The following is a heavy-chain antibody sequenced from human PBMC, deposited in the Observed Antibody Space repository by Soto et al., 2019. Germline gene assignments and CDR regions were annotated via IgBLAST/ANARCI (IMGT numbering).Heavy chain of an antibody. CDR1: GYSFAGYW. CDR2: IDPSDSQT. D-gene: IGHD3-22*01. Sequence: PGESLKIPCKGSGYSFAGYWITWVRQKPGKGLEWMGRIDPSDSQTYYSPSFRGHVTISVTKSTTTVFLQWSSLRASDTAMYYCARQIYDSDTGPNFQYYFDSWGQGTPVTVSS. J-gene: IGHJ4*02. V-gene: IGHV5-10-1*01. CDR3: ARQIYDSDTGPNFQYYFDS.